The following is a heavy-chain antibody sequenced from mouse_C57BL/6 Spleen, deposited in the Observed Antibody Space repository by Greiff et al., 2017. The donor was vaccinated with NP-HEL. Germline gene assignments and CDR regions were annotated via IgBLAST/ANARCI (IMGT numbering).Heavy chain of an antibody. V-gene: IGHV1-80*01. D-gene: IGHD1-1*01. J-gene: IGHJ2*01. CDR3: ARYGSSYETLYYFDY. Sequence: QVQLQQSGAELVKPGASVKISCKASGYAFSSYWMNWVKQRPGKGLEWIGQIYPGDGDTNYNGKFKGKATLTADKSSSTAYMQLSSLTSEDSAVYFGARYGSSYETLYYFDYWGQGTTLTVSS. CDR1: GYAFSSYW. CDR2: IYPGDGDT.